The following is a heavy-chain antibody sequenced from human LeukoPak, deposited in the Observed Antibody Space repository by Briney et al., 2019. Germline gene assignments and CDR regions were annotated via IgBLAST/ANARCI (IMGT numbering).Heavy chain of an antibody. Sequence: GGSXRLSCAASGFTFSSYSMNWVRQAPGKGLEWVSYISSSSSTIYYADSVKGRFTISRDNAKNSLYLQMNSLRAEDTAVYYCASYSGSLDYWGQGTLVTVSP. CDR1: GFTFSSYS. D-gene: IGHD1-26*01. J-gene: IGHJ4*02. V-gene: IGHV3-48*01. CDR3: ASYSGSLDY. CDR2: ISSSSSTI.